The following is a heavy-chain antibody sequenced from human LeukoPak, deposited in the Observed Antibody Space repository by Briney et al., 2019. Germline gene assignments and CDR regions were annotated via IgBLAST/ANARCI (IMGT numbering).Heavy chain of an antibody. CDR1: GYSFTSYW. Sequence: ESLKISFKGSGYSFTSYWIGWVRQMPGKGLGWIGIIYPGDSDTRYSPPFQGQVTIPADNSISNAYLKWRSLKATDTAMYYCARAVDCSGGSSVFTFDYWGQGTLVTVSS. J-gene: IGHJ4*02. CDR3: ARAVDCSGGSSVFTFDY. V-gene: IGHV5-51*01. CDR2: IYPGDSDT. D-gene: IGHD2-15*01.